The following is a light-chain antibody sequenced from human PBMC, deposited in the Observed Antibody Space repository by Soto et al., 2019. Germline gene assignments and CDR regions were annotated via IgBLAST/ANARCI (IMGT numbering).Light chain of an antibody. CDR2: VTSDGSH. V-gene: IGLV4-69*01. CDR1: SGHSDYA. J-gene: IGLJ3*02. CDR3: QAWGTGGV. Sequence: QLVLTQSPSASASPGASVKLTCTLSSGHSDYAIAWHRQQPEKGPRYLMKVTSDGSHTKGDGIPDRFSGSSSGADRYLTISSLRSDDEADYYCQAWGTGGVFGGGTKLTVL.